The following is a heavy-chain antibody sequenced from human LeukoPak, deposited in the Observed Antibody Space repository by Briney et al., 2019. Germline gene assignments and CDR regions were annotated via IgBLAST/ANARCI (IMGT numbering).Heavy chain of an antibody. J-gene: IGHJ4*02. CDR3: ARQYCTTTTCFVFFYQ. V-gene: IGHV4-39*01. Sequence: SETLSLTCSVSGGSISSSTYYWGWIRQPPGKGLEWIGSIYYSGSTSYNPSLKSRVTISVDTSKNQFSLKLSSVTAADTAVYYCARQYCTTTTCFVFFYQWGQGTLVTVSS. CDR2: IYYSGST. CDR1: GGSISSSTYY. D-gene: IGHD2-2*01.